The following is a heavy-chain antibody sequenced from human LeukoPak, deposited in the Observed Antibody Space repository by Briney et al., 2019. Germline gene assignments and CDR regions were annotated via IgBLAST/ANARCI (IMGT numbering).Heavy chain of an antibody. CDR1: GFTLSGSA. Sequence: GGSLRLSCAVSGFTLSGSALHWVRQAPGKGLEYVSAISYTGGTTYYADSVKGRFTISRDDSKNTLYLQMSSLRAEDTAVYYCVQRGDAYNVWGQGTMVTVSS. V-gene: IGHV3-64D*06. D-gene: IGHD5-24*01. CDR2: ISYTGGTT. CDR3: VQRGDAYNV. J-gene: IGHJ4*02.